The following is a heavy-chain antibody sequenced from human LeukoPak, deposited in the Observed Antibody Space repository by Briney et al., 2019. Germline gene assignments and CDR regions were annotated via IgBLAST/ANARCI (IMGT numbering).Heavy chain of an antibody. CDR2: ISYDGSNK. CDR3: ARGVRYFDWLSQATNTLFDY. V-gene: IGHV3-30*04. CDR1: GFTFSSYA. D-gene: IGHD3-9*01. J-gene: IGHJ4*02. Sequence: PGRSLRLSCAASGFTFSSYAMHWVRQAPGKGLEWVAVISYDGSNKYYADSVKGRFTISRDNSKNTLYLQINSLRAEDTAVYYCARGVRYFDWLSQATNTLFDYWGQGTLVTVSS.